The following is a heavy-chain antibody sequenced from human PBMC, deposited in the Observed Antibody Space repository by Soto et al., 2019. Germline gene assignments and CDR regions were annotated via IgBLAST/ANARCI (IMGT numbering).Heavy chain of an antibody. V-gene: IGHV3-7*01. Sequence: GGSLRLSCAASGFTFSSYWMSWVRQAPGKGLEWVANIKQDGSEKYYVDSVKGRFTLSRDNAQNSLQLQMNSLRTEDTAIYFCARVAYGNGWIFDHWGQGTLVTAPQ. J-gene: IGHJ4*01. CDR1: GFTFSSYW. CDR2: IKQDGSEK. CDR3: ARVAYGNGWIFDH. D-gene: IGHD6-19*01.